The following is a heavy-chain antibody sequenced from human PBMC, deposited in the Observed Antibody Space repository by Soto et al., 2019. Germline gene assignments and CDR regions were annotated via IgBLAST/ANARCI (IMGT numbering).Heavy chain of an antibody. CDR3: ARIGYSSSSLDY. Sequence: GWSLRISCSASGVILCNYVMTWVRQAPGKGLEWLANIKQDGSHKYYVDSVNGRFTISRDNAKNSVYLQMSGLRAEDTAVYYCARIGYSSSSLDYWGQGTLVTVSS. J-gene: IGHJ4*02. CDR1: GVILCNYV. CDR2: IKQDGSHK. D-gene: IGHD6-6*01. V-gene: IGHV3-7*03.